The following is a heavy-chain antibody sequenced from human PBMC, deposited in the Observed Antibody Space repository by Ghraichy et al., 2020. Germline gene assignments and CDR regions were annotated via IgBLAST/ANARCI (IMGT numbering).Heavy chain of an antibody. Sequence: ASVKVSCKASGYTFTGYYMHWVRQAPGQGLEWMGWINPNSGGTNYAQKFQGWVTMTRDTSISTAYMELSRLRSDDTAVYYCARDNSSGWWGLDYWGQGTLVTVSS. D-gene: IGHD6-19*01. V-gene: IGHV1-2*04. J-gene: IGHJ4*02. CDR1: GYTFTGYY. CDR2: INPNSGGT. CDR3: ARDNSSGWWGLDY.